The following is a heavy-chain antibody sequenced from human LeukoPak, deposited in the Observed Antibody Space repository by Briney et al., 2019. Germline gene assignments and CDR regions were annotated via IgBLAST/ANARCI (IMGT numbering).Heavy chain of an antibody. D-gene: IGHD3-22*01. CDR1: GYSFTNYW. V-gene: IGHV5-51*01. CDR2: IYPGDSDT. CDR3: ARQGNYYDSSGYYGDFQH. Sequence: GESLKISCKGSGYSFTNYWIGWVRQMPGKGLEWMGIIYPGDSDTRYSPSFQGQVTISADKSISTAYLQWSSLKASDTAMYYCARQGNYYDSSGYYGDFQHWGQGTLVTVSS. J-gene: IGHJ1*01.